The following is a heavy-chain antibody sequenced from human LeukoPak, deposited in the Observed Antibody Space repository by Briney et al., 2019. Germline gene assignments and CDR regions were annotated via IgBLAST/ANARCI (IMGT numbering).Heavy chain of an antibody. CDR1: GFTFSSYA. Sequence: HPGGSLRLSCAASGFTFSSYAMSWVRQAPGKGLEWVSYISSSSSSEYYTDSVKGRFTISRNNAKNSLYLQMNSLRDEDTAVYYCARADVVPFAPSQKNWFDPWGQGTLVTVSS. CDR3: ARADVVPFAPSQKNWFDP. V-gene: IGHV3-48*02. CDR2: ISSSSSSE. D-gene: IGHD2-2*01. J-gene: IGHJ5*02.